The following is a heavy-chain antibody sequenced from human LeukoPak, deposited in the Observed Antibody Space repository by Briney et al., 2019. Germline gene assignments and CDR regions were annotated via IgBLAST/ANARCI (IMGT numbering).Heavy chain of an antibody. V-gene: IGHV3-30*02. CDR3: AKAPIVGAYYFDY. J-gene: IGHJ4*02. D-gene: IGHD1-26*01. Sequence: GGSLRLSCAASGFTFSSYGMHWVRQAPGKGLEWVAFIRYDGSNKYYADSVKGRFTISRDNSKNTLYLQMNSLRAEDTVVYYCAKAPIVGAYYFDYWGQGTLVTVSS. CDR1: GFTFSSYG. CDR2: IRYDGSNK.